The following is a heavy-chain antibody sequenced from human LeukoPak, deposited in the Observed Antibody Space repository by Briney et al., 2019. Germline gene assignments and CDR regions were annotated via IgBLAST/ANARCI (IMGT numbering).Heavy chain of an antibody. CDR2: ISTSGST. Sequence: SETLSLTCTVSGGSISSYYWSWIRQAAGKGLEWIGRISTSGSTNYNPSLKSRVTISVDTSKNQFSLKLSSVTAADTAVYYCARDLGGGWFDPWGQGTLVTVSS. CDR3: ARDLGGGWFDP. CDR1: GGSISSYY. V-gene: IGHV4-4*07. D-gene: IGHD3-10*01. J-gene: IGHJ5*02.